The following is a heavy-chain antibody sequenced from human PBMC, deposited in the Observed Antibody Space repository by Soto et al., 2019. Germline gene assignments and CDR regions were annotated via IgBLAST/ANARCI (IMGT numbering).Heavy chain of an antibody. D-gene: IGHD3-22*01. CDR1: GFTFSNAW. Sequence: GGSLRLSCAASGFTFSNAWMNWVRQAPGKGLEWVGRIKSKTDGGTTDYAAPVKGRFTISRDDSKNTLYLQMNSLKTEDTAVYYCTTAQGVHDYDSSGYMSHREYYYYYYGMDVWGQGTTVTVSS. CDR2: IKSKTDGGTT. J-gene: IGHJ6*02. CDR3: TTAQGVHDYDSSGYMSHREYYYYYYGMDV. V-gene: IGHV3-15*07.